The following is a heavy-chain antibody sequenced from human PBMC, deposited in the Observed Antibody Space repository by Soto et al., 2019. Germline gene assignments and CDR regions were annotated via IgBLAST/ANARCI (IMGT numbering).Heavy chain of an antibody. J-gene: IGHJ4*02. CDR1: GLSLSTSGVG. CDR3: SLSKGYCTNGVCYFDY. CDR2: IYWDDDK. V-gene: IGHV2-5*02. D-gene: IGHD2-8*01. Sequence: QITLKESGPTLVKPTQTLTLTCTFSGLSLSTSGVGVGWIRQPPGKALEWLALIYWDDDKRYTPSLSSRLTITKDTSKNQVVLTMTNMDPVDTATYYCSLSKGYCTNGVCYFDYLGQGTLVTVSS.